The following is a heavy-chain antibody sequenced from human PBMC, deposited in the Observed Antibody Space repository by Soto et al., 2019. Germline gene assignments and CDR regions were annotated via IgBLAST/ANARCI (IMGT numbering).Heavy chain of an antibody. J-gene: IGHJ4*02. CDR1: GFTFSSYG. CDR2: ISYDGSNK. CDR3: AKDLTLLRGSGSYYNVPHLGY. V-gene: IGHV3-30*18. D-gene: IGHD3-10*01. Sequence: QVQLVESGGGVVQPGRSLRLSCAASGFTFSSYGMHWVRQAPGKGLEWVAVISYDGSNKYYADSVKGRFTISRDNSKNTLYLQMNSLRAEDTAVYYCAKDLTLLRGSGSYYNVPHLGYWGQGTLVTVSS.